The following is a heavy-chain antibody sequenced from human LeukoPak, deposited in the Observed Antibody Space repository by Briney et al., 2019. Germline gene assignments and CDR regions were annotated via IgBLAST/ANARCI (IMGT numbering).Heavy chain of an antibody. CDR1: GFTFSSYG. CDR3: ARVGVVGDGYNLDY. D-gene: IGHD5-24*01. J-gene: IGHJ4*02. V-gene: IGHV3-33*01. Sequence: GESLRLSCAASGFTFSSYGMHWVRQAPGKGLEWVAVIWYDGSNKYYADSVKGRFTISRDNSKNTQYLQMNSLRAEDTAVYYCARVGVVGDGYNLDYWGQGTLVTVSS. CDR2: IWYDGSNK.